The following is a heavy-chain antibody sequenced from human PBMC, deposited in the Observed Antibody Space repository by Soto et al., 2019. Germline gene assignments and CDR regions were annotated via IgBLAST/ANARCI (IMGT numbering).Heavy chain of an antibody. CDR3: ARGVTMVRGVQNFSFAI. D-gene: IGHD3-10*01. V-gene: IGHV4-34*01. Sequence: SETLSLTCAGYGGSFSGYYWSWIRQPPGKGLEWIGEINHSGSTNYNPSLKSRVTISVDTSKNQFSLKLSSVTAADTAVYYCARGVTMVRGVQNFSFAIWGKGTRVTVSS. CDR1: GGSFSGYY. J-gene: IGHJ3*02. CDR2: INHSGST.